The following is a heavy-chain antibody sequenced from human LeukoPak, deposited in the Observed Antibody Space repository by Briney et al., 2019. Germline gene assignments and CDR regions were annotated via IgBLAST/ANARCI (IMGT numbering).Heavy chain of an antibody. CDR1: GGSITNRIYY. D-gene: IGHD5-18*01. CDR2: IHTSGRT. CDR3: ARWGGPYSYGYFGH. J-gene: IGHJ4*02. Sequence: SQTLSLTCSVFGGSITNRIYYWSWIRQPPGTGLEWVGRIHTSGRTNYNPSLKSRVTISVDTSKNQFSLKLSSVTAADTAVYYCARWGGPYSYGYFGHWGQGSLVTISS. V-gene: IGHV4-61*02.